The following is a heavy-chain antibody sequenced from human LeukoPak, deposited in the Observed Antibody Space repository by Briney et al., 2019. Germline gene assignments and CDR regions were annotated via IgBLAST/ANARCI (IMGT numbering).Heavy chain of an antibody. J-gene: IGHJ5*02. D-gene: IGHD4-17*01. Sequence: PSETLSLTCAVYGGSFSGYYWSWIRQPPGKGLEWIGEINHSGSTNYNPSLKSRVTISVDTSKNQFSLKLSSVTAADTAFYYCARTDSVNTDGLIHVLDPWGRGTLVTVSS. CDR1: GGSFSGYY. CDR3: ARTDSVNTDGLIHVLDP. CDR2: INHSGST. V-gene: IGHV4-34*01.